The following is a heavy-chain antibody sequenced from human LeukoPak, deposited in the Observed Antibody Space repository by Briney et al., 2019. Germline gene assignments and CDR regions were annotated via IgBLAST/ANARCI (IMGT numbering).Heavy chain of an antibody. CDR2: ISAYNGNT. D-gene: IGHD2-2*01. J-gene: IGHJ3*02. CDR1: GFIFTGYY. Sequence: ASVKVSCKASGFIFTGYYMHWVRQAPGQGLEWMGWISAYNGNTNYAQKLQGRVTMTTDTSTSTAYMELRSLRSDDTAVYYCARYTYCSSTSCYREAFDIWGQGTMVTVSS. CDR3: ARYTYCSSTSCYREAFDI. V-gene: IGHV1-18*04.